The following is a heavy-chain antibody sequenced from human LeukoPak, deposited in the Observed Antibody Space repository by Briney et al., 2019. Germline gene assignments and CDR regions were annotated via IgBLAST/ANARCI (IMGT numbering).Heavy chain of an antibody. CDR1: GGSFSGYY. D-gene: IGHD5-24*01. V-gene: IGHV4-34*01. Sequence: SETLSLTCAVYGGSFSGYYWSWIRQPPGKGLEWIGEINHSGSTNYNPSLKSRVTISVDTSKNQFSLKLSSVTAADTAVHYCAREPRPYNAWFDYWGQGTLVTVSS. CDR3: AREPRPYNAWFDY. CDR2: INHSGST. J-gene: IGHJ4*02.